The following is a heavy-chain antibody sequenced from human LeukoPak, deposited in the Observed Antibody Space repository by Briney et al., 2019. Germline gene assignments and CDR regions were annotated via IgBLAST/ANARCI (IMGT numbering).Heavy chain of an antibody. CDR3: AVWDSWSGYYTGDY. Sequence: ASVKVSCKASGYTFTGYYMHWVRQAPGQGLEWMRWINPNSGGTNYAQKFQGRVTMTRDTSISTAYMELSRLRSDDTAVYYCAVWDSWSGYYTGDYWGQGTLVTVSS. J-gene: IGHJ4*02. CDR2: INPNSGGT. D-gene: IGHD3-3*01. CDR1: GYTFTGYY. V-gene: IGHV1-2*02.